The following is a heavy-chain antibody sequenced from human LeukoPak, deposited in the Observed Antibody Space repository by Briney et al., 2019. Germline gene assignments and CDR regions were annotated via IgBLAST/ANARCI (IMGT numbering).Heavy chain of an antibody. CDR3: SSSTAIGY. J-gene: IGHJ4*02. CDR1: GFTFSSYA. Sequence: GGSLRLSCAASGFTFSSYAMSWVRQAPGKGLEWVSSISGNSGSTYYADSVKGRFTISRDNSKNTVYLQMNSLRAEDTAVYYCSSSTAIGYWGQGTLVTVSS. V-gene: IGHV3-23*01. CDR2: ISGNSGST.